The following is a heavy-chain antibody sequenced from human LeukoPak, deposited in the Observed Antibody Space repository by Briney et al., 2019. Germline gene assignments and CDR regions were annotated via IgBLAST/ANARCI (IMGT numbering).Heavy chain of an antibody. D-gene: IGHD2-2*01. Sequence: GGSLRLSCAASGFTFSSYGMHWVRQAPGKGLEWVAFIRYDGSNKYYADSVKGRFTISRDNSKNTLYLQMNSLRAEDTAVYYCAKGAKYQLLSGLDYWGQGTLVTVSS. CDR3: AKGAKYQLLSGLDY. CDR1: GFTFSSYG. V-gene: IGHV3-30*02. J-gene: IGHJ4*02. CDR2: IRYDGSNK.